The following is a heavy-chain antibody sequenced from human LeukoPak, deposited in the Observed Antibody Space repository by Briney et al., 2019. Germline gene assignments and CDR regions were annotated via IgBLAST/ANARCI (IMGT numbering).Heavy chain of an antibody. Sequence: PGRSLRLSCAASGFTFSSYGMHWVRQAPGKGLEWVAVISYDGSNKYYADSVKGRFTISRDNSKNTLYLLMNSLRAEDTAVYYCAKDPYSYEYYFDYWGQGTLVTVSS. V-gene: IGHV3-30*18. CDR1: GFTFSSYG. CDR2: ISYDGSNK. D-gene: IGHD5-18*01. CDR3: AKDPYSYEYYFDY. J-gene: IGHJ4*02.